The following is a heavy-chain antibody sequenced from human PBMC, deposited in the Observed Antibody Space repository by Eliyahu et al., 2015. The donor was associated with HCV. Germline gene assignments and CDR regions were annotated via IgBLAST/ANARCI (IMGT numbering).Heavy chain of an antibody. D-gene: IGHD2-21*02. V-gene: IGHV4-4*07. CDR3: ARGAYCGGDCYWTSYYFDY. CDR2: IYTGGGA. J-gene: IGHJ4*02. CDR1: GGSISSYY. Sequence: QVQLQESGPGLVKPSETLSLTCTVSGGSISSYYWNWIRQPAGKGLXWIGRIYTGGGATYSPSLKSRVTMSVDTSKKNFSLKLRSVTAADTAVYYCARGAYCGGDCYWTSYYFDYWGQGALVTVSS.